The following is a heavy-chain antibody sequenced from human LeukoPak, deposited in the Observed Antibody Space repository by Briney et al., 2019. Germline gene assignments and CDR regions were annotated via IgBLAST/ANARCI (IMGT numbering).Heavy chain of an antibody. J-gene: IGHJ4*02. Sequence: SETLSLTCAVSGYSISSDYYWSWIRPPPGKGLEWIGYIYYSGSTYYNPSLKSRVTISGDTSKNQFSLKLSSVTAADTAVYYCAREGKSGYYDSSGYYYLTVFDYWGQGTLVTVSS. V-gene: IGHV4-30-4*08. CDR2: IYYSGST. CDR1: GYSISSDYY. CDR3: AREGKSGYYDSSGYYYLTVFDY. D-gene: IGHD3-22*01.